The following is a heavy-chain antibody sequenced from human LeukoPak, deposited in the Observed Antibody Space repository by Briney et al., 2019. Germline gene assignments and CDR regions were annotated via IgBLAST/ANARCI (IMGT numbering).Heavy chain of an antibody. J-gene: IGHJ4*02. CDR1: GFTVSTNS. CDR2: IYSDNT. V-gene: IGHV3-53*01. Sequence: GGPLRLSCTVSGFTVSTNSMSWVRQAPGKGLEWVSFIYSDNTHYSDSVKGRFTISRDNSKNTLYLQMNSLRAEDTAVYYCARRAGAYSHPYDYWGQGTLVTVSS. D-gene: IGHD4/OR15-4a*01. CDR3: ARRAGAYSHPYDY.